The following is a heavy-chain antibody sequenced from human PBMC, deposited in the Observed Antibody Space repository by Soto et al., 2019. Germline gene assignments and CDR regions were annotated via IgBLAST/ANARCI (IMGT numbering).Heavy chain of an antibody. Sequence: GGSLRLSCAASGFTLSGHSLNWIRQAPRKGLEWVSYITGSGVTMYAASVKGRFTISRGNAKNSLYLQMNSLRAEDTAVYYCARDGLYYDILAGYYKGLCDYWGQGTLVTVSS. CDR2: ITGSGVTM. CDR3: ARDGLYYDILAGYYKGLCDY. J-gene: IGHJ4*02. D-gene: IGHD3-9*01. V-gene: IGHV3-48*04. CDR1: GFTLSGHS.